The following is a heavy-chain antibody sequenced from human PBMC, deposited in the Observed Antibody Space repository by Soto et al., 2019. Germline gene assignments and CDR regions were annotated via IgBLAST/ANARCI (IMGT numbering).Heavy chain of an antibody. CDR3: ARHGATRGTMVRRVASYYFDY. D-gene: IGHD3-10*01. Sequence: SETLSLTCTVSGGSISSYYWSWIRQPPGKGLEWIGYIYYSGSTNYNPSLKSRVTISVDTSKNQFSLKLSSVTAADTAVYYCARHGATRGTMVRRVASYYFDYWGQGTLVTVSS. V-gene: IGHV4-59*08. CDR2: IYYSGST. CDR1: GGSISSYY. J-gene: IGHJ4*02.